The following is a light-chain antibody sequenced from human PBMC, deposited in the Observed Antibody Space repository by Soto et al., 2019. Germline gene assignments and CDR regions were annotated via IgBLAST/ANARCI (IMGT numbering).Light chain of an antibody. CDR3: QSYDSSLSGSLVV. CDR1: RSNIGAVYD. Sequence: QSVLTHPPSVSRAPVQRVTISCTGSRSNIGAVYDVHWYQQLPGTAPKLLIHGNSNRPSGVPDRFSGSKSGTSASLAITGLQAEYEADYYCQSYDSSLSGSLVVFGGGTKLTVL. V-gene: IGLV1-40*01. CDR2: GNS. J-gene: IGLJ2*01.